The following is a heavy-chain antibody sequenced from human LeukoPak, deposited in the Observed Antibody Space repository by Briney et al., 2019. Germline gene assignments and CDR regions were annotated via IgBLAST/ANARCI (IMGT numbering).Heavy chain of an antibody. Sequence: ASVKVSCKASGYTFTGYYMHWVRQAPGQGLEWMGWISAYNGNTNYAQKLQGRVTMTTDTSTSTAYMELRSLRSDDTAVYYCAKHYYGSGSYLGYWGQGTLVTVSS. D-gene: IGHD3-10*01. J-gene: IGHJ4*02. CDR3: AKHYYGSGSYLGY. V-gene: IGHV1-18*04. CDR1: GYTFTGYY. CDR2: ISAYNGNT.